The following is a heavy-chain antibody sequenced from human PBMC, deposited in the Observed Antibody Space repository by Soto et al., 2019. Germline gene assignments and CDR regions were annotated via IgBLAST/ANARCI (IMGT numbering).Heavy chain of an antibody. V-gene: IGHV3-23*01. J-gene: IGHJ4*02. CDR2: ISGAGKP. Sequence: GGSLRLSCTATGFTVSSFAMTWIRQAPGKGLEWVSAISGAGKPYYADSVKGRFTISKDNAKNTLYLQMNSLRAEDTAVYYCARVRYGGSFDYWGQGTLVTVSS. CDR1: GFTVSSFA. D-gene: IGHD4-17*01. CDR3: ARVRYGGSFDY.